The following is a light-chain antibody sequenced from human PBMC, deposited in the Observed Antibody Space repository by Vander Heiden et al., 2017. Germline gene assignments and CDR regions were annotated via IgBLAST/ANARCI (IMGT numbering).Light chain of an antibody. V-gene: IGLV2-14*01. CDR3: SSCTSSGTLV. CDR1: TSDAGAYNN. CDR2: DVS. J-gene: IGLJ3*02. Sequence: QSALTQPASVSGSPGQSLTLSCPGTTSDAGAYNNVSWYQQHPGKTPKLMIYDVSNRPSGVSNRFSGSKSGNTASLTISGLQAEDEADYYCSSCTSSGTLVFGGGTKLTVL.